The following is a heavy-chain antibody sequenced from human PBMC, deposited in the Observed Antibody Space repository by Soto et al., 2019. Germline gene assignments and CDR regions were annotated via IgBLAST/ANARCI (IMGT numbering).Heavy chain of an antibody. CDR3: ARESGDNWDYEAY. D-gene: IGHD1-7*01. Sequence: PSETLSLTCTVSGACISFYHWAWIRQSAGKGLEWIGRIYTSGNTHYNPSLKSRVTVSIDTSKNQFFLTVNSVTAADSAVYYCARESGDNWDYEAYWGQGTPVTGSS. CDR2: IYTSGNT. V-gene: IGHV4-4*07. J-gene: IGHJ4*02. CDR1: GACISFYH.